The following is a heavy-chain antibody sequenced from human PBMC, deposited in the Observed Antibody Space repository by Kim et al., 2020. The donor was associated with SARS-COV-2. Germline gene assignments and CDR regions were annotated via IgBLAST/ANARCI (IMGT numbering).Heavy chain of an antibody. CDR3: AREGRSIAALDY. D-gene: IGHD6-13*01. J-gene: IGHJ4*02. Sequence: YYIDSVRGRFTISRDNSRNTVFLQMNSLKVEDTAVYYCAREGRSIAALDYWGQGTLVTVTS. V-gene: IGHV3-66*01.